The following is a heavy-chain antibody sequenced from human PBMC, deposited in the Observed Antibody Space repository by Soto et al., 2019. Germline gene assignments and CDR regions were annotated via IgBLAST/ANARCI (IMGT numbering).Heavy chain of an antibody. CDR3: AREEYYYGSGAFFDY. CDR2: INHSGST. CDR1: GGSFSGYY. J-gene: IGHJ4*02. D-gene: IGHD3-10*01. V-gene: IGHV4-34*01. Sequence: SSETLSLTCAVYGGSFSGYYWSWIRQPPGKGLEWIGEINHSGSTNYNPSLKSRVTISVDTSKNQFSLKLSSVTAADTAVYYCAREEYYYGSGAFFDYWGQGTLVTVSS.